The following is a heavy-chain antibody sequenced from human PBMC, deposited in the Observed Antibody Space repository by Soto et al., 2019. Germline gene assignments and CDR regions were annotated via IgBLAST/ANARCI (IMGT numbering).Heavy chain of an antibody. CDR3: ARNGAIFGVVIRDSYYGMDV. CDR1: GFTFSDYY. J-gene: IGHJ6*02. V-gene: IGHV3-11*01. Sequence: GGSLRLSCAASGFTFSDYYMSWIRQAPGKGLEWVSYISSSGSTIYYADSVKGRFTISRDNAKNSLYLQMNSLRAEDTAVYYCARNGAIFGVVIRDSYYGMDVWGQGTTVTVSS. CDR2: ISSSGSTI. D-gene: IGHD3-3*01.